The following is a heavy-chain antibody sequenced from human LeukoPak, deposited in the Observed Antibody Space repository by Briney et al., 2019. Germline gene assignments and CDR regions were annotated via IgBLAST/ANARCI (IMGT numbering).Heavy chain of an antibody. CDR3: ARGWIGYCSGGSCSPFDY. V-gene: IGHV4-30-4*01. Sequence: SQTLSLTCTVSGGSISSGDYYWSWIRQPPGKGLEWIGYIYYSGTTYYNPSLKSRVTISVDTSKNQFSLKLTSVTAADTAVYYCARGWIGYCSGGSCSPFDYWGQGTLVTVSS. CDR1: GGSISSGDYY. CDR2: IYYSGTT. J-gene: IGHJ4*02. D-gene: IGHD2-15*01.